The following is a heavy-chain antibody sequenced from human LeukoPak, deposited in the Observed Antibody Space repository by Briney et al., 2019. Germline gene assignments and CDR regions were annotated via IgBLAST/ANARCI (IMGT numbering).Heavy chain of an antibody. CDR3: ARTVADNHLNWFDP. CDR1: GYSISSGYY. Sequence: PSETLSLTCTVSGYSISSGYYWGWIRQPPGKGLEWIGSIYHSGSTYYNPSLKSRVTISVDTSKNQFSLKLSSVTAADTAVYYYARTVADNHLNWFDPWGQGTLVTVSS. D-gene: IGHD1-14*01. V-gene: IGHV4-38-2*02. J-gene: IGHJ5*02. CDR2: IYHSGST.